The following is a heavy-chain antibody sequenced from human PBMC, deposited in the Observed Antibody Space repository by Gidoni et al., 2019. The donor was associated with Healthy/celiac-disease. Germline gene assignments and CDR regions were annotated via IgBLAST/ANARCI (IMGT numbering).Heavy chain of an antibody. CDR1: GFLFCSYA. CDR3: AKLTGDILTGYYVAHAFDI. J-gene: IGHJ3*02. V-gene: IGHV3-23*04. CDR2: MSGSGGST. D-gene: IGHD3-9*01. Sequence: VQLVESGRGLVQPGGSPRLSCAPAGFLFCSYAMRWVRQAPGKGLEWVSAMSGSGGSTYYADSVKGRFTISRDNSKNTLYLQMNSLRAEDTAVYYCAKLTGDILTGYYVAHAFDIWGQGTMVTVSS.